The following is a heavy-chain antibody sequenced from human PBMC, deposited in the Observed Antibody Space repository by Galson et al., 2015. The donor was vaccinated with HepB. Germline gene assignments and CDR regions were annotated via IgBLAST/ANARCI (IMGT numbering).Heavy chain of an antibody. CDR2: IVPIFGTA. V-gene: IGHV1-69*13. CDR1: GGTFGNYA. Sequence: SVKVSCKASGGTFGNYAISWVRQAPGQGLEWMGGIVPIFGTANYAQKFQGRVKITADESTSTAYMELSSLRSEDTAVYYCARDPFWVRGAPYGMDVWGQGTTVTVSS. D-gene: IGHD3-10*01. J-gene: IGHJ6*02. CDR3: ARDPFWVRGAPYGMDV.